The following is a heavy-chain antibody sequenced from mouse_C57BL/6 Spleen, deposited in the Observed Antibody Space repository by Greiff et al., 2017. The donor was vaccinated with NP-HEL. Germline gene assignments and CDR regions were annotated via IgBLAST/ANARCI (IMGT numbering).Heavy chain of an antibody. CDR3: ALLLLRYPGY. Sequence: EVQLQQSGPKLVKPGASVKIPCKASGYTFTDYNMDWVKQSHGKSLEWIGDINPNNGGTIYNQKFKGKATLTVDKSSSTAYMELRSLTSEDTAVYYCALLLLRYPGYWGQGTTLTVSS. CDR2: INPNNGGT. J-gene: IGHJ2*01. V-gene: IGHV1-18*01. D-gene: IGHD1-1*01. CDR1: GYTFTDYN.